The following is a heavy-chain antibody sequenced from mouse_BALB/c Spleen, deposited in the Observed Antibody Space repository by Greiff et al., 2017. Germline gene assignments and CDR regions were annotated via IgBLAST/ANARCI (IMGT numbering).Heavy chain of an antibody. J-gene: IGHJ2*01. CDR2: INPSNGGT. CDR3: TRHLGHYFDY. CDR1: GYTFTSYY. V-gene: IGHV1S81*02. Sequence: VQLQQPGAELVKPGASVKLSCKASGYTFTSYYMYWVKQRPGQGLEWIGGINPSNGGTNFNEKFKSKATLTVDKSSSTAYMQLSSLTSEDSAVYYCTRHLGHYFDYWGQGTTLTVSS. D-gene: IGHD4-1*01.